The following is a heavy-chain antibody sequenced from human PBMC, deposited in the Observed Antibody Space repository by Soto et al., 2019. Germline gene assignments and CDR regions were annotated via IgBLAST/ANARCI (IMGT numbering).Heavy chain of an antibody. CDR1: GFTFDDYA. CDR2: ISWNSGSI. CDR3: ARGIYPRRVVVPAAIRSPFDY. V-gene: IGHV3-9*01. D-gene: IGHD2-2*02. Sequence: EVQLVESGGGLVQPGRSLRLSCAASGFTFDDYAMHWVRQAPGKGLEWVSGISWNSGSIGYEDSVKGRFTISRDNAKNSLYLQMNSLRAEDTALYYCARGIYPRRVVVPAAIRSPFDYWGQGTLVTVSS. J-gene: IGHJ4*02.